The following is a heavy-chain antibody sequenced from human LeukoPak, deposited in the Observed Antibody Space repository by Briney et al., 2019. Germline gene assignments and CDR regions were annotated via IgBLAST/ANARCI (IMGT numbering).Heavy chain of an antibody. CDR3: ARDHDILTGFPNTNWFDP. CDR2: IYTSGST. D-gene: IGHD3-9*01. CDR1: GGSISSYY. J-gene: IGHJ5*02. V-gene: IGHV4-4*07. Sequence: PSETLSLTCTVSGGSISSYYWSWIRQPAGKGLEWIGRIYTSGSTNYNPSLKSRVTMSVDTSKNQFSLKLSSVTAADTAVYYCARDHDILTGFPNTNWFDPWGQGTLVTVSS.